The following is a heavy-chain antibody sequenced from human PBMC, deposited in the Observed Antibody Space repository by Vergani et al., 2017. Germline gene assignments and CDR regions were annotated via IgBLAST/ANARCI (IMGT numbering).Heavy chain of an antibody. CDR1: SFKLGDYG. Sequence: VHLAESGGGVVQPGRSLRLSCTPSSFKLGDYGMHWVRQAPGRGLEWVSMTWYEGNNNYYADSVKGRFTVSKDISKNTLYLQMNSLRGDDTAVYYCARETRDTPSSLDYWGQGTLVTVSS. D-gene: IGHD5-24*01. J-gene: IGHJ4*02. CDR3: ARETRDTPSSLDY. CDR2: TWYEGNNN. V-gene: IGHV3-33*01.